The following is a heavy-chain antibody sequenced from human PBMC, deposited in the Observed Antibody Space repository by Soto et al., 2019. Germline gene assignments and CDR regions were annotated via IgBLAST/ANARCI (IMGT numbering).Heavy chain of an antibody. J-gene: IGHJ4*02. D-gene: IGHD3-9*01. CDR3: ARDEGGYDILTGYYKAHHFDY. CDR2: ISPHNFNT. CDR1: GYTFTHFY. V-gene: IGHV1-18*01. Sequence: QVQLEQSGAEVKKPGDSVKVSCKASGYTFTHFYITWVRQAPGQGLEWMGAISPHNFNTNYAQKLRGRVTLTTEKSTTTAYLDLRSLTSDDTAVYYCARDEGGYDILTGYYKAHHFDYWGQGVPVTVSS.